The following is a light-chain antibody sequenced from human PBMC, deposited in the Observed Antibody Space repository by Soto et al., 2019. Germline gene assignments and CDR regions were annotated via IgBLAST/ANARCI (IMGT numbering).Light chain of an antibody. CDR2: EVD. CDR1: TSDVAYYDL. J-gene: IGLJ2*01. Sequence: QSVLAQPASVSGSPGQSSTISFAGTTSDVAYYDLVSWYQQHPGRAPKLLIYEVDKRPSGISVRFSGSKSGATASLTISGLLPEDEAVYFCCTYAGHVPKFGGGTK. V-gene: IGLV2-23*02. CDR3: CTYAGHVPK.